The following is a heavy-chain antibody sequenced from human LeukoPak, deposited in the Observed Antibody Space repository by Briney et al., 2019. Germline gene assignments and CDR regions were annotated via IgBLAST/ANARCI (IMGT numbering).Heavy chain of an antibody. CDR3: AKDRTSSGAYFDY. D-gene: IGHD6-19*01. Sequence: GGSLRLSCAASGFTFSSYTMNWVRQAPGKGLEWVSYISSGNSNIYYADSVKGRFTISRDNAKNSLYLQMNSLRAEDTAVYYCAKDRTSSGAYFDYWGQGTLVTVSS. V-gene: IGHV3-48*01. CDR2: ISSGNSNI. J-gene: IGHJ4*02. CDR1: GFTFSSYT.